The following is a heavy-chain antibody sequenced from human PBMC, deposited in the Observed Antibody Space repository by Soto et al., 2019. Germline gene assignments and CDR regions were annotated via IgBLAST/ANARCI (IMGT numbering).Heavy chain of an antibody. D-gene: IGHD5-12*01. CDR1: GGSISSSSYY. J-gene: IGHJ4*02. CDR3: AGGAVATIHHRRRLDY. CDR2: IYYSGST. Sequence: PSETLSLTCTVSGGSISSSSYYWGWIRQPPGKGLEWIGSIYYSGSTYYNPSLKSRVTISVDTSKNQFSLKLSSVTAADTAVYYCAGGAVATIHHRRRLDYWGQGTLVTVSS. V-gene: IGHV4-39*01.